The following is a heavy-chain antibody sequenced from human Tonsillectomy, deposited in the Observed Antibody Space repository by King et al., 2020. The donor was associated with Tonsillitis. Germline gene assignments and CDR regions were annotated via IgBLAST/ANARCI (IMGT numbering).Heavy chain of an antibody. CDR1: GFSLSSSGVG. J-gene: IGHJ3*02. Sequence: ITLKESGPTLVKPTQTLTLTCTFSGFSLSSSGVGVGWIRQPPGKALEWLALIYWDDDKRYSPSLKNRLTITKDTSKNQVVLTMTNIDPVDTATYYCARFWSGFFVTPHDAFDIWGQGTMVTVSS. V-gene: IGHV2-5*02. CDR3: ARFWSGFFVTPHDAFDI. D-gene: IGHD3-3*01. CDR2: IYWDDDK.